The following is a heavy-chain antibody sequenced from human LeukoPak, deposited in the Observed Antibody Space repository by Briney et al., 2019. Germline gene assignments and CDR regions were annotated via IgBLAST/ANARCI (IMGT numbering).Heavy chain of an antibody. CDR2: INPNSGGT. D-gene: IGHD1-26*01. CDR1: GYTFTGYY. Sequence: GASVKVSCKASGYTFTGYYMHWVRQAPGQGLEWMGWINPNSGGTNYGQKFQGRVTMTRDTSIRTAYRELSTLRPDDTAVYYCASGARGSDNAFDIWGQGTMVTVSS. V-gene: IGHV1-2*02. CDR3: ASGARGSDNAFDI. J-gene: IGHJ3*02.